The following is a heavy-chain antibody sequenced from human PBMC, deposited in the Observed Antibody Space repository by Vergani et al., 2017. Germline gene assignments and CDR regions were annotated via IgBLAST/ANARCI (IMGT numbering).Heavy chain of an antibody. CDR3: ARAQGYCSSTSCYPRRFDP. D-gene: IGHD2-2*01. CDR2: IIPIFGTA. CDR1: GGTFSSYA. V-gene: IGHV1-69*01. Sequence: QVQLVQSGAEVKKPGSSVKVSCKASGGTFSSYAISWVRQAPGQGLEWMGGIIPIFGTANYAQKFQGRVTITADESTSTAYMELSSLRSEDTAVYYCARAQGYCSSTSCYPRRFDPWSQGPLVTVSS. J-gene: IGHJ5*02.